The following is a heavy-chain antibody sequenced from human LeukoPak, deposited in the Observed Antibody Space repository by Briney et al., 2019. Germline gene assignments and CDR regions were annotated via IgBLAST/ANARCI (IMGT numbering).Heavy chain of an antibody. CDR2: IYYSGST. J-gene: IGHJ3*02. CDR1: GGSISSYY. CDR3: ARDQDDAFDI. Sequence: SETLSLTCTVSGGSISSYYWGWIRQPPGKGLEWIGYIYYSGSTDYNPSLKSRVTISVDTSKNQFSLKLSSVTAADTAVYYCARDQDDAFDIWGQGTMVTVSS. V-gene: IGHV4-59*01.